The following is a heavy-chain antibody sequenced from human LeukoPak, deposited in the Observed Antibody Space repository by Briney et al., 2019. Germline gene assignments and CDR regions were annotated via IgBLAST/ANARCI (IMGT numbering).Heavy chain of an antibody. D-gene: IGHD2-21*01. Sequence: PSQTLSLTCTVSGGSISSGGYYWSWIRQHPGKGLEWIGYIYHSGNTYYNPSLKSRITISVDTSKNQFSLKLSSVTAADTAVYYCARDQAYCGGDCYYYFDYWGQGTLVTVSS. V-gene: IGHV4-31*03. J-gene: IGHJ4*02. CDR1: GGSISSGGYY. CDR2: IYHSGNT. CDR3: ARDQAYCGGDCYYYFDY.